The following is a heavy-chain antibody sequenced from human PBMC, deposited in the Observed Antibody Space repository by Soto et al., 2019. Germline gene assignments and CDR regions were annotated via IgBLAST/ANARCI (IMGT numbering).Heavy chain of an antibody. CDR2: IYYSGST. CDR3: AFVLITSGTLLYTLDY. D-gene: IGHD3-16*01. V-gene: IGHV4-59*01. Sequence: PSETLSLTCTVSGGSISSYYWSWIRQPPGKGLEWIGYIYYSGSTNYNPSLKSRGTISVDTSKNQFSLKLSSVTAADTAVYYFAFVLITSGTLLYTLDYRGPRPLVTVSS. J-gene: IGHJ4*02. CDR1: GGSISSYY.